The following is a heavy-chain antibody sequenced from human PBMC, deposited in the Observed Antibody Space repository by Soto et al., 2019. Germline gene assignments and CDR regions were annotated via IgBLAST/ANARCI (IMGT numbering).Heavy chain of an antibody. CDR3: ARDVCNFWSGYCYYYYGMDV. J-gene: IGHJ6*02. CDR1: GVSISSSNW. D-gene: IGHD3-3*01. Sequence: LSLTCSVSGVSISSSNWCIWFRHPPGKGLEWIGEIYHSGSTNYNPSLKSRVTISVDKSKNQFSLKLSSVTAADTAAYYCARDVCNFWSGYCYYYYGMDVWGQGTTVTVSS. V-gene: IGHV4-4*02. CDR2: IYHSGST.